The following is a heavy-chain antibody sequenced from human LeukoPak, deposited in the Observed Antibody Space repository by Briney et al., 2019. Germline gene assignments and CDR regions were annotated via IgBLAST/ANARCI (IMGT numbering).Heavy chain of an antibody. CDR2: INAYNGHA. CDR3: ARGRGRGTTYYSFAH. J-gene: IGHJ4*02. D-gene: IGHD3/OR15-3a*01. CDR1: GYTFSSYG. Sequence: ASVKVSCKGSGYTFSSYGLSWVRQAPGQGLEWMGWINAYNGHANYAQKFQGRVTMTTDTSTSTAYMELRSLTSDDTAVYYCARGRGRGTTYYSFAHWGQGTLVTVSS. V-gene: IGHV1-18*01.